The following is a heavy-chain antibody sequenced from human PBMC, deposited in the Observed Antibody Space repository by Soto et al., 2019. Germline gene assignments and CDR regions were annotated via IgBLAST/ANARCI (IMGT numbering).Heavy chain of an antibody. Sequence: QVQLVESGGGVVQPGRSLRLSCEVSGFTFRSYAMHWVRQAPGRGLEWVATVTYDGSSGYYADSVKGRFTISRDNTKNTLYLQMNSLRVEDTAVYYCARDKAQVWFDYWGQGALVTVSS. J-gene: IGHJ4*02. V-gene: IGHV3-30*04. CDR3: ARDKAQVWFDY. CDR2: VTYDGSSG. D-gene: IGHD5-18*01. CDR1: GFTFRSYA.